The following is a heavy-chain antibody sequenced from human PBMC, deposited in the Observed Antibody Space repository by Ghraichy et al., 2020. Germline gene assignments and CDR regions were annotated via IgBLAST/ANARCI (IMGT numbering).Heavy chain of an antibody. J-gene: IGHJ6*02. V-gene: IGHV3-48*02. CDR1: GFTFSSYS. CDR3: ARDDIVVVPAATYYYGMDV. CDR2: ISSSSSTI. D-gene: IGHD2-2*01. Sequence: GESLNISCAASGFTFSSYSMNWVRQAPGKGLEWVSYISSSSSTIYYADSVKGRFTISRDNAKNSLYLQMNSLRDEDTAVYYCARDDIVVVPAATYYYGMDVWGQGTTVTVSS.